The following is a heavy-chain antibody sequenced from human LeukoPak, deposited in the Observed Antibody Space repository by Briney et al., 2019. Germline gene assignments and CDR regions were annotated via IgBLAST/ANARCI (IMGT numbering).Heavy chain of an antibody. CDR1: GFTFSSYA. V-gene: IGHV3-23*01. J-gene: IGHJ4*02. D-gene: IGHD2-8*02. CDR3: ATYRQVLLPFES. Sequence: GGSLRLSCAASGFTFSSYAMSWVRQAPGKGLEWVSSIFPSGGEIHYADSVRGRFTISRDNSKSTLSLQMNSLRAEDTAIYYCATYRQVLLPFESWGQGTLVTVSS. CDR2: IFPSGGEI.